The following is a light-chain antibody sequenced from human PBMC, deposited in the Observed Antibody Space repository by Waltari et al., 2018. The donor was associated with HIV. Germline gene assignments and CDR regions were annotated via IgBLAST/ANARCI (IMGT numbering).Light chain of an antibody. CDR3: AAWDDRLDGQGV. CDR1: RSNIGTNT. V-gene: IGLV1-44*01. CDR2: NDK. Sequence: QSALTQPPSASGTPGQRVTISCSGTRSNIGTNTVNWYQIIPGTAPKLLIYNDKQRPSGFPDRFSGSRSGTSASLAISGLQSEDEADYYCAAWDDRLDGQGVFGGGTTLTVL. J-gene: IGLJ3*02.